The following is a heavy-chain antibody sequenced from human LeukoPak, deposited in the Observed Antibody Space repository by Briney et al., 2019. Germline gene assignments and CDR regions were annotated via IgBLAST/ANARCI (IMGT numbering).Heavy chain of an antibody. Sequence: GGSLRLSCAASGFTFSSYEMNWVRQAPGKGLEWVSYISSSGSTIYYADSVKGRFTISRDNAKNSQYLQMNSLRAEDTAVYYCAREGDLKTRGALADYWGQGTLVTVSS. J-gene: IGHJ4*02. CDR1: GFTFSSYE. D-gene: IGHD1-14*01. V-gene: IGHV3-48*03. CDR2: ISSSGSTI. CDR3: AREGDLKTRGALADY.